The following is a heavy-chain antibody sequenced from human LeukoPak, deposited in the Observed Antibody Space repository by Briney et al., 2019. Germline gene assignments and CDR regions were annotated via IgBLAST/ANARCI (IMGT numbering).Heavy chain of an antibody. CDR3: ARGVVGATGGVQWYYYYMDV. CDR2: ISPYNGNT. V-gene: IGHV1-18*01. J-gene: IGHJ6*03. CDR1: GYTFTSYG. D-gene: IGHD1-26*01. Sequence: ASVKVSCKASGYTFTSYGINWVRQAPGQGLEWMGWISPYNGNTKYAQKVQGRVTMTTDTSTSTAYMELRSLKSDDTAVYYCARGVVGATGGVQWYYYYMDVWGKGTTVTISS.